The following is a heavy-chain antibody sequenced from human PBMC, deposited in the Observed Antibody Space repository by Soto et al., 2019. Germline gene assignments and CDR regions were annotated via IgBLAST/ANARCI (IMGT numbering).Heavy chain of an antibody. CDR1: GFTFSDYY. CDR3: ARDVDDDLRTDLDS. J-gene: IGHJ4*02. Sequence: GGSLRLSCAASGFTFSDYYIHWIRRAPGKGLEWISYISGNGEIIQYAASARGRFTISRDNAENSVYLEMDSLRAEDTALYYCARDVDDDLRTDLDSRGRGPMGNASS. V-gene: IGHV3-11*01. D-gene: IGHD4-17*01. CDR2: ISGNGEII.